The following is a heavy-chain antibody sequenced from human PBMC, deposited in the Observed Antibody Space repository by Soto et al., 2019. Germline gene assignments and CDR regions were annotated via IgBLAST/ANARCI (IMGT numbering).Heavy chain of an antibody. D-gene: IGHD1-26*01. J-gene: IGHJ4*02. CDR3: ARDRSGGSYTY. CDR1: GGSVSSGSYY. CDR2: VHHTGAT. Sequence: VSGGSVSSGSYYWGWIRQPPGRGLEWIGNVHHTGATDYTPSLRTRVTISLDTSKNQFSLKLTSVTAADTAVYYCARDRSGGSYTYWGQGILVTVSS. V-gene: IGHV4-39*07.